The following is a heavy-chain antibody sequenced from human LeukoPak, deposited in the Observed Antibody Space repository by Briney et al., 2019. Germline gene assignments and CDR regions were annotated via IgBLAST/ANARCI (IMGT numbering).Heavy chain of an antibody. CDR1: GFTFSSYG. CDR3: ATWYQGDGYSLFDI. V-gene: IGHV3-33*01. D-gene: IGHD5-24*01. J-gene: IGHJ3*02. CDR2: IWYDGSNK. Sequence: GRSLRLSCAASGFTFSSYGMHWVRQAPGKGLEWVAVIWYDGSNKYYADSVKGRFTISRDNSKNTLYLQMNSLRAEDTAVYYCATWYQGDGYSLFDIWGQGTMVTVSS.